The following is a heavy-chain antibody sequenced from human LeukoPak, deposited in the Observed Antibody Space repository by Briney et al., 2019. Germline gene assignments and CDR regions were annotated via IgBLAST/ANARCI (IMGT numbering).Heavy chain of an antibody. CDR1: GYTFTSYD. D-gene: IGHD5-12*01. CDR2: MNPNSGNT. Sequence: ASVKVSCKASGYTFTSYDINWVRQATGQGLEWMGWMNPNSGNTGYAQKFQGRVTMTRSTSISTAYMELSSLRSEDTAVYYCARGGSGYNSLYYYYYGMDVWGQGTTVTVSS. V-gene: IGHV1-8*01. CDR3: ARGGSGYNSLYYYYYGMDV. J-gene: IGHJ6*02.